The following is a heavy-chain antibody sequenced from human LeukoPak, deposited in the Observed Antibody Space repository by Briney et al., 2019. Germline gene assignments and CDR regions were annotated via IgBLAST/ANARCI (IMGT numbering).Heavy chain of an antibody. J-gene: IGHJ4*02. CDR1: GFTFSSYE. V-gene: IGHV3-48*03. Sequence: PGGSLRLSCAAPGFTFSSYEMNWVRQAPGKGLEWVSYISTSGSTIYYADSVKGRFTISRDNAKNSLYLQMNSLRAEDTAVYYCARRYCSSTSCLLDYWGQGTLVTVSS. D-gene: IGHD2-2*01. CDR2: ISTSGSTI. CDR3: ARRYCSSTSCLLDY.